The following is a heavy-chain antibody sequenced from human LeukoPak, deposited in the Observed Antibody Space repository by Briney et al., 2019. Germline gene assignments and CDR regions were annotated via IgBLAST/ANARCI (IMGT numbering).Heavy chain of an antibody. J-gene: IGHJ5*02. CDR3: ARDRVLWVGDWEGPFDP. V-gene: IGHV1-2*02. D-gene: IGHD3-10*01. CDR1: GYTFTGYY. CDR2: INPNSGGT. Sequence: ASVKVSCKASGYTFTGYYMHWVRQAPGQGVEWMGWINPNSGGTNYAQKFQGRVTMTRDTYISTAYMELSRLRSDDTAVYYCARDRVLWVGDWEGPFDPWGQGTLVTVSS.